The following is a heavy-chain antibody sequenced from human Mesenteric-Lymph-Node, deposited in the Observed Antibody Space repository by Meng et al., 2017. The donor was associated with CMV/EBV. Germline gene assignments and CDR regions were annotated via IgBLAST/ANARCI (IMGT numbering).Heavy chain of an antibody. CDR2: IYYSGST. Sequence: GSLRLSCTVSGGSVSSGSYYWSWIRQPPGKGLEWIGYIYYSGSTNYNPSLKSRVTISVDTSKNQFSLKLSSVTAADTAVYYCARDDYKVHYYGMDVWGQGTTVTVSS. V-gene: IGHV4-61*01. D-gene: IGHD4-11*01. CDR3: ARDDYKVHYYGMDV. J-gene: IGHJ6*02. CDR1: GGSVSSGSYY.